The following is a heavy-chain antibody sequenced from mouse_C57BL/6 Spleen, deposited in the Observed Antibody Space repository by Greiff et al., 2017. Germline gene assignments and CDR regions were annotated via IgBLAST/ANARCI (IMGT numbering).Heavy chain of an antibody. D-gene: IGHD4-1*01. J-gene: IGHJ2*01. CDR3: SRVGTSRGFDY. CDR2: IDPEDGDT. CDR1: GFNIKDYY. V-gene: IGHV14-2*01. Sequence: EVQLQQSGAELVKPGASVKLSCTASGFNIKDYYMHWVKQRTEQGLEWIGRIDPEDGDTKYAQKFQGKATITADTTSNTAFLQLSSLASEDTAVYYYSRVGTSRGFDYWGQGTTLTVSS.